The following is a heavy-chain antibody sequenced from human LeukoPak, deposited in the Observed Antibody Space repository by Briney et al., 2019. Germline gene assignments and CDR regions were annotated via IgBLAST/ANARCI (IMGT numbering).Heavy chain of an antibody. J-gene: IGHJ4*02. D-gene: IGHD1-26*01. V-gene: IGHV1-18*01. CDR2: VSAYNGDT. Sequence: ASAKVSCKASGYTFTSYGISWVRQAPGQGLEWLGWVSAYNGDTNYAQKLQGRVTMTTDTSTSTAYMELRSLRSDDTAVYYCAREPSIYSGSYYYLDYWGQGTLVTVSS. CDR3: AREPSIYSGSYYYLDY. CDR1: GYTFTSYG.